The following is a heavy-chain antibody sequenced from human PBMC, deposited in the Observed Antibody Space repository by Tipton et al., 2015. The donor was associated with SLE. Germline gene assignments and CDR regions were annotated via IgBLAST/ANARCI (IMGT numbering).Heavy chain of an antibody. Sequence: TLSLTCTVSGGSISSSGYYWGWIRQPPGKGLEWIGEISHTGNTNYNPSLESRVTIAVDTSKNQFSLKLSSVTAADTAVYYCARKSDYWGQGTLVTVSS. V-gene: IGHV4-39*07. CDR1: GGSISSSGYY. CDR3: ARKSDY. CDR2: ISHTGNT. J-gene: IGHJ4*02.